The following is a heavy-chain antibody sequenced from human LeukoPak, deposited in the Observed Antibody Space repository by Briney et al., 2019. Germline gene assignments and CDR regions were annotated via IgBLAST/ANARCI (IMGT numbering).Heavy chain of an antibody. J-gene: IGHJ4*02. D-gene: IGHD3-10*01. Sequence: GGSLRLSCAASGFTVSSKNMTWVRQAPGKGLEWVSLIYSGGPTSYSDSVKGRFTISRDNTKNTLYLEMNSLRAEDTAAYYCATVVGASPDYFDYWGQGTLVTVSP. V-gene: IGHV3-53*01. CDR3: ATVVGASPDYFDY. CDR1: GFTVSSKN. CDR2: IYSGGPT.